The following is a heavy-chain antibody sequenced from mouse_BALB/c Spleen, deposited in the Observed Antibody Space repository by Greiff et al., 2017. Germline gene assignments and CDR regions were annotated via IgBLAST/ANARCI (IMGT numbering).Heavy chain of an antibody. D-gene: IGHD1-1*01. CDR3: APRYYSSSLFAD. CDR2: IYPYNGGT. Sequence: EVQLVESGPELVEPGASVTISCKASGYTFTDYNMHWVKQSHGKSLEWIGYIYPYNGGTGYNQKFKSKATLTVDNSSSTAYMELRSLTSEDSAVYYCAPRYYSSSLFADWGQGTLATVHA. CDR1: GYTFTDYN. V-gene: IGHV1S29*02. J-gene: IGHJ3*01.